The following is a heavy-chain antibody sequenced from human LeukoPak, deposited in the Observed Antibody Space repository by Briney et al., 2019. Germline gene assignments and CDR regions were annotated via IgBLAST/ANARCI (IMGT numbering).Heavy chain of an antibody. Sequence: GESLKIACKGSGYSFTSDCIGWVRQVPGKGREWMGIIYPGDSDTRYSPSFQGPVTISADKSISTAYLQWSSLKASDTAMYYCARHPYYYGSGSTQTLDYWGQGTLVTVSS. CDR2: IYPGDSDT. V-gene: IGHV5-51*01. J-gene: IGHJ4*02. CDR1: GYSFTSDC. D-gene: IGHD3-10*01. CDR3: ARHPYYYGSGSTQTLDY.